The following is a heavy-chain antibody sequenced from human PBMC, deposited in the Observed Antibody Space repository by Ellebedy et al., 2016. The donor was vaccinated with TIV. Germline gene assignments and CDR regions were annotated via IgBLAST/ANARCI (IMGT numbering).Heavy chain of an antibody. CDR3: ARNGGWYTPYDY. J-gene: IGHJ4*02. V-gene: IGHV4-59*01. CDR2: IYSSGSG. D-gene: IGHD6-19*01. Sequence: MPGGSLRLSCTVSGDSISGYYWSWIRQPPGKGLEWIGYIYSSGSGEYNPSLKSRVTMSVDTSRGQFSLRLNSVTAADTAVYYCARNGGWYTPYDYWGQGTLVTVSS. CDR1: GDSISGYY.